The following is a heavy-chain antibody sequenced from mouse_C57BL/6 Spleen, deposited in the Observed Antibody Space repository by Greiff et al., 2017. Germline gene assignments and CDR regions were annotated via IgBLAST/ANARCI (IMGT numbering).Heavy chain of an antibody. D-gene: IGHD2-3*01. V-gene: IGHV1-76*01. Sequence: VQLQESGAELVRPGASVKLSCKASGYTFTDYYINWVKQRPGQGLEWIARIYPGSGNTYYNEKFKGKATLTAEKSSSTAYMQLSSLTSEDSAVYFCARQIYDGYPAWFAYWGQGTLVTVSA. J-gene: IGHJ3*01. CDR1: GYTFTDYY. CDR3: ARQIYDGYPAWFAY. CDR2: IYPGSGNT.